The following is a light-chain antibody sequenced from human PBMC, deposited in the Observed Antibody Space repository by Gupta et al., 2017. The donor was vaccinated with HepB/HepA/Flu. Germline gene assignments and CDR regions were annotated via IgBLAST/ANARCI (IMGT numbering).Light chain of an antibody. CDR1: QSLVHSNGNSF. V-gene: IGKV2-30*02. J-gene: IGKJ4*01. Sequence: VVMTQSPLFVPVTLGQPASISCSSSQSLVHSNGNSFLHWFHQRPGQSPRPLIYRVSNRDSGVPDRFSGSGSGTDFTLKIRRAEAVDVGIYCCGQGTPWPLSFGGGTKVEIK. CDR2: RVS. CDR3: GQGTPWPLS.